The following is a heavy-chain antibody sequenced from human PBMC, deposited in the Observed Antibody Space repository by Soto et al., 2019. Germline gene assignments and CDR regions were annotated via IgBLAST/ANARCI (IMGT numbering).Heavy chain of an antibody. J-gene: IGHJ4*02. V-gene: IGHV3-23*01. CDR2: ISGSGGST. D-gene: IGHD6-13*01. CDR3: AYSSTPFDY. Sequence: VRLLESGGGLVQPGGSLRLSCAASGFIFSSYAMSWVRQAPGKGLEWVAAISGSGGSTYYADSVKGRFTISRDNSENTRYLQMNSLRAEDTAVYYCAYSSTPFDYWGKGTLVTVSS. CDR1: GFIFSSYA.